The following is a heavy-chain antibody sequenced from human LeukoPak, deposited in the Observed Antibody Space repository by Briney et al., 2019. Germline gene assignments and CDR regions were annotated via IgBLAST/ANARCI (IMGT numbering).Heavy chain of an antibody. J-gene: IGHJ4*02. CDR3: TRRFDS. CDR2: ISDTGSTI. V-gene: IGHV3-48*02. Sequence: GGSLRLSCVASGFTLSSYSMNWVRQAPGKGLEWVSYISDTGSTIAYADSVKGRFTMSRDEAKSSLHLQMNSLRDEDTAVYYCTRRFDSWGQGVLVTVFS. CDR1: GFTLSSYS.